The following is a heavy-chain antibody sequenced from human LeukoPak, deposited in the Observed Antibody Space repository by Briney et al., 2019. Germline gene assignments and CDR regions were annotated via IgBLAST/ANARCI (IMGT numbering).Heavy chain of an antibody. CDR2: IYYSGST. CDR3: ARGAGVLPDY. V-gene: IGHV4-59*12. J-gene: IGHJ4*02. D-gene: IGHD6-13*01. CDR1: GGSIRSYY. Sequence: SETLSLTCTVSGGSIRSYYWSCIRQPPGKGLEWIAYIYYSGSTNYNPSLKSRVTMSVDTSKNQFSLKLSSVTAADTAVYYCARGAGVLPDYWGQGTLVTVSS.